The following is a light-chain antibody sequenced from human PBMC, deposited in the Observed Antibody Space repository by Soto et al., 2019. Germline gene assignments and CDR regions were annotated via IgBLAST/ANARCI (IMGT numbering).Light chain of an antibody. J-gene: IGKJ1*01. CDR2: AAS. V-gene: IGKV1-39*01. Sequence: DIQMTQSPSSLSASVGDRVTITCRASQSISSYLNWYQQKPGKAPKPLIYAASSLQSGVPSRFSGSGSVTDFTLTISSLQPEDFATYYCQQRKTFGQGTKVEIK. CDR3: QQRKT. CDR1: QSISSY.